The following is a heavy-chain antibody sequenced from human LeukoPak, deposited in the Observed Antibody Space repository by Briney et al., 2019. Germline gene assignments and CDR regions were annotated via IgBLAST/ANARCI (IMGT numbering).Heavy chain of an antibody. D-gene: IGHD4-17*01. J-gene: IGHJ3*02. V-gene: IGHV3-73*01. CDR1: GFTFSGSG. CDR3: TSRLTVTTLRANAFDI. Sequence: GGYLSLSCAGSGFTFSGSGMHWVRQGSGQGLEWVGRIRSKANNYATAYAASVKGRFTTSRDDSKNAAYLQMNSLKTGDTAVYYCTSRLTVTTLRANAFDIWGQGTMVTVSS. CDR2: IRSKANNYAT.